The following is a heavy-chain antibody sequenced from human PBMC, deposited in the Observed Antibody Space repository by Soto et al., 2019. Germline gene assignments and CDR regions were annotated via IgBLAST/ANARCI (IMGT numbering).Heavy chain of an antibody. V-gene: IGHV4-4*02. Sequence: QVQLQESGPGLVKPSGTLSLSCAVSGGSVSNNNWWSWVRRSPGNGLEWIGKINHNGGTSYNPSLESRSTLSVDKSENELSLRVNYGTAADTAVYYCTKNSAYALDYWGLGILVTVSS. CDR1: GGSVSNNNW. CDR2: INHNGGT. J-gene: IGHJ4*02. D-gene: IGHD5-12*01. CDR3: TKNSAYALDY.